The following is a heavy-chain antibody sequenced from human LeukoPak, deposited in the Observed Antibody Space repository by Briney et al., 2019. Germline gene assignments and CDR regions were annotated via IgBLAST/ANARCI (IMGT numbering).Heavy chain of an antibody. D-gene: IGHD3-22*01. CDR1: GFTFTSPA. CDR3: AASCRGYYDSSGHYYYYMDV. J-gene: IGHJ6*03. Sequence: EASVKVSCKASGFTFTSPAMQWVRQARGQRLEWIGWIVVGSGNTNYAQKFQERVTITRDMSTSTAYMELSSLRSEDTAVYYCAASCRGYYDSSGHYYYYMDVWGKGTTVTISS. V-gene: IGHV1-58*02. CDR2: IVVGSGNT.